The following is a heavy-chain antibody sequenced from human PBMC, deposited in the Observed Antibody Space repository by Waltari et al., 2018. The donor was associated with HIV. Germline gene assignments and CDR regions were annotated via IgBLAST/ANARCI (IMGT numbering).Heavy chain of an antibody. CDR2: ISYDGSNK. J-gene: IGHJ4*02. D-gene: IGHD3-16*01. V-gene: IGHV3-30*04. CDR1: GFPFSSYA. CDR3: ARVMGGMGFYFDY. Sequence: QVQLVESGGGVVQPGRSLRLSCAASGFPFSSYAMPWVRQAPGKGLEWVAVISYDGSNKYYADAVKGRFTISRDNSKNTLYLQMNSLRAEDTAVYYCARVMGGMGFYFDYWGQGTLVTVSS.